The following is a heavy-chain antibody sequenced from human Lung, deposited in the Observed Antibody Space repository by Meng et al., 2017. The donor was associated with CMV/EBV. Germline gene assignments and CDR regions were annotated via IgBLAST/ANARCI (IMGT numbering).Heavy chain of an antibody. CDR3: ARADIVVVPAASGGAYYYYGMDV. V-gene: IGHV1-69*05. J-gene: IGHJ6*02. Sequence: SXXVFXKASGGTFSSYATSWVRQAPGQGLEWMGGIIPIFGTANYAQKFQGRVTITTDESTSTAYMELSSLRSEDTAVYYCARADIVVVPAASGGAYYYYGMDVWXQGTXVTVSS. D-gene: IGHD2-2*01. CDR2: IIPIFGTA. CDR1: GGTFSSYA.